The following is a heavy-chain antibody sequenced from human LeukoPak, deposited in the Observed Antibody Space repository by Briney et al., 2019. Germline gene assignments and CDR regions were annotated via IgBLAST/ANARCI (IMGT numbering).Heavy chain of an antibody. CDR1: GGSISTSNYY. V-gene: IGHV4-39*07. CDR2: IFYSGST. CDR3: AREGTMVREATIDAFDI. J-gene: IGHJ3*02. Sequence: SETLSLTCTVSGGSISTSNYYWGWLRQPPGKGLEWIGNIFYSGSTYYSPSLKSRVTISLDTSRNQFSLKLNSVTAADTAVYYCAREGTMVREATIDAFDIWGQGTMVTVSS. D-gene: IGHD3-10*01.